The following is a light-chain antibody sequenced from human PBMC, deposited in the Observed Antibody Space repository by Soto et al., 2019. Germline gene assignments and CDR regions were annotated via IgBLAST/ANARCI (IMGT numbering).Light chain of an antibody. CDR2: GAS. J-gene: IGKJ1*01. V-gene: IGKV3-15*01. CDR1: QSVNSN. CDR3: QQYNSWPRT. Sequence: EIVMTQSPATLSVSPGERATLSCRARQSVNSNLAWYQQKPGQAPRLLIYGASSRATGIPARFSGSGSGTEFTLTITSLQSEDFAVYYCQQYNSWPRTFGQGTKVEIK.